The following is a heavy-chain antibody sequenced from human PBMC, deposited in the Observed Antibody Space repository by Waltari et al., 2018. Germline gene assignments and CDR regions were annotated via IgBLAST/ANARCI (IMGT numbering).Heavy chain of an antibody. Sequence: QVQLQESGPGLVKPSETLSLTCAVSGYSISSGYYWGWIRQPPGKGLEWIGSIYHSWSTYYNPSLKRRVPISVDTSKNQFSLKLSSVTAADTAVYYCARDRNYDSSGYQPDGASYFDYWGQGTLVTVSS. D-gene: IGHD3-22*01. J-gene: IGHJ4*02. CDR3: ARDRNYDSSGYQPDGASYFDY. V-gene: IGHV4-38-2*02. CDR1: GYSISSGYY. CDR2: IYHSWST.